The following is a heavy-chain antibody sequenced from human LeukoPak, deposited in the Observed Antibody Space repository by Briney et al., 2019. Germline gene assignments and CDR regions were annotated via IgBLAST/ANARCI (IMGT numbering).Heavy chain of an antibody. CDR1: GFTFSSYA. CDR3: AKWKASSSWYLDAFDI. D-gene: IGHD6-13*01. V-gene: IGHV3-23*01. J-gene: IGHJ3*02. CDR2: ISGSGGST. Sequence: PGGSLRLSCAASGFTFSSYAMSWVRQVPGKGLEWVSAISGSGGSTYYADSVKGRFTISRDNSKNTLYLQMNSLRAEDTAVYYCAKWKASSSWYLDAFDIWGQGTMVTVSS.